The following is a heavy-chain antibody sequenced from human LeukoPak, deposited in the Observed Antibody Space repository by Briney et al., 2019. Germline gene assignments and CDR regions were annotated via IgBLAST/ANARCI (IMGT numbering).Heavy chain of an antibody. CDR3: TTDRPIAATGPFDY. D-gene: IGHD6-13*01. CDR1: GFTFSSYG. J-gene: IGHJ4*02. V-gene: IGHV3-30*02. Sequence: GGSLRLSCAASGFTFSSYGMHWVRQTPGKGLEWVAFIRYDGSNKYYADSVKGRFTISRDNAKNSLYLQMNSLKTEDTAVYYCTTDRPIAATGPFDYWGQGTLVTVSS. CDR2: IRYDGSNK.